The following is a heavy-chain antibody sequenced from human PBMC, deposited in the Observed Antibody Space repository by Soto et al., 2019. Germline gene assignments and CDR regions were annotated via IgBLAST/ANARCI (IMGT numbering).Heavy chain of an antibody. V-gene: IGHV3-74*01. CDR3: ARSHIAYGMDV. CDR2: INSDGSST. D-gene: IGHD2-21*01. Sequence: GGSLRLSCAAFGFTFSSYWMHWVRQAPGKGLVWVSRINSDGSSTSYADSVKGRFTISRDNATNTLYLQMNSLRAEDTAVYYCARSHIAYGMDVWGQGTTVTVSS. J-gene: IGHJ6*02. CDR1: GFTFSSYW.